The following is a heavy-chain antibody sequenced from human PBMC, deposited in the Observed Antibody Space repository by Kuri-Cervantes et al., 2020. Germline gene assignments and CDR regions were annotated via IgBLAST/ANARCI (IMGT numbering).Heavy chain of an antibody. D-gene: IGHD2-21*02. CDR3: ARELQSAFDI. CDR1: VGTFSSYA. Sequence: SVEVSCKASVGTFSSYAISWVRQAPGQGLEWMGGIIPIFGTANYAQKFQGRVTITADKSTSTAYMELSSLRSEDTAVYYCARELQSAFDIWGQGTMVTVSS. J-gene: IGHJ3*02. CDR2: IIPIFGTA. V-gene: IGHV1-69*06.